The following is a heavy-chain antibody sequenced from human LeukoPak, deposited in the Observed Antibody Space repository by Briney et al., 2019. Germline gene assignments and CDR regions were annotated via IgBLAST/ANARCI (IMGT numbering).Heavy chain of an antibody. D-gene: IGHD5-24*01. CDR3: ARGDTRDGYNYLDY. CDR2: ISYDGSNK. Sequence: GRSLRLSCAASGFTFSSYAMHWVRQAPGKGLEWVAVISYDGSNKYYADSVKGRFTIPRDNSKNTLYLQMSSLRAEDTAVYYCARGDTRDGYNYLDYWGQGTLVTVSS. J-gene: IGHJ4*02. V-gene: IGHV3-30-3*01. CDR1: GFTFSSYA.